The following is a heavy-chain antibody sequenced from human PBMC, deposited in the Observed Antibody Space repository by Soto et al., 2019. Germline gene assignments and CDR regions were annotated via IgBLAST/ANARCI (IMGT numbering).Heavy chain of an antibody. Sequence: ASVKVSCKASGYTFTSYAMHWVRQAPGQRLEWMGWINAGNGNTKYSQKFQGRVTITRDTSASTAYMELSSLRSEDTAVYYCARDMVEVVVPAAPYPYYYYYGMDVWGQGTTVTVSS. CDR1: GYTFTSYA. J-gene: IGHJ6*02. CDR2: INAGNGNT. CDR3: ARDMVEVVVPAAPYPYYYYYGMDV. V-gene: IGHV1-3*01. D-gene: IGHD2-2*01.